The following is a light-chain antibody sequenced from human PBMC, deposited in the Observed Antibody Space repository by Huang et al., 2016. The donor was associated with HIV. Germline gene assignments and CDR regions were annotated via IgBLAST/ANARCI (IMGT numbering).Light chain of an antibody. CDR1: QSVRSY. V-gene: IGKV3-11*01. CDR3: QQRSAWPLT. Sequence: EIVLTQSPATLSLSPWERATLSCRASQSVRSYLAWYQQKPGQAPRLLIYDASNRATGIPARFSGSGSGTDFTLTISNLQSEDFAVYYCQQRSAWPLTFGGGTKVEI. J-gene: IGKJ4*01. CDR2: DAS.